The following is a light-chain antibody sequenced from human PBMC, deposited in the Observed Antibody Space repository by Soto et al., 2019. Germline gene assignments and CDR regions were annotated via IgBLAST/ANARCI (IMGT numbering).Light chain of an antibody. Sequence: DIQMTQSPSTLSASVGDRVTITCRASEDTGVWLAWYQQKPGKAPRLLIYIASNLEGGVPSRFSGSGSGTDFTLTISNLQPDDFATYYCQQYFSASPYSFGQGTRLEMK. CDR3: QQYFSASPYS. CDR1: EDTGVW. J-gene: IGKJ2*03. CDR2: IAS. V-gene: IGKV1-5*03.